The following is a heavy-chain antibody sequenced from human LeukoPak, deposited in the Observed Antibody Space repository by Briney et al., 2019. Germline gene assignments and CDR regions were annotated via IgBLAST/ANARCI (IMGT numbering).Heavy chain of an antibody. J-gene: IGHJ4*02. CDR1: GYSFTSYW. CDR2: IYPGDSDT. Sequence: RGESLKISCKGSGYSFTSYWIGWVRQMPGKGLEWMGIIYPGDSDTRYSPSFQGQVTISADNSISTAYLQWSSLKASDTAMYYCARARSGYSGYGPFDYWGQGTLVTVSS. D-gene: IGHD5-12*01. V-gene: IGHV5-51*01. CDR3: ARARSGYSGYGPFDY.